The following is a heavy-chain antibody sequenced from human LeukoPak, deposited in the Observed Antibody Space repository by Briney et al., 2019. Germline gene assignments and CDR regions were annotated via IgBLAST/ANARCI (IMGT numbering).Heavy chain of an antibody. CDR2: ISSSSSYI. CDR3: ARDQESTMVRGSPFPIGWFDP. J-gene: IGHJ5*02. V-gene: IGHV3-21*01. D-gene: IGHD3-10*01. Sequence: PGGSLRLSCAASGFTFSSYSMNWVRQAPGKGLEWVSYISSSSSYIYYADSVKGRFTISRDNAKNSLYLQMNSLRAEDTAVYYCARDQESTMVRGSPFPIGWFDPWGQGTLVTVSS. CDR1: GFTFSSYS.